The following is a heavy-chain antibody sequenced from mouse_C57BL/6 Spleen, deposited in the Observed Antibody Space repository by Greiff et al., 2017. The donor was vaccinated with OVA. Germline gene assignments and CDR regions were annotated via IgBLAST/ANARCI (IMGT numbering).Heavy chain of an antibody. CDR1: GYTFTSYW. CDR2: IHPNSGSP. Sequence: QVQLQQPGAELVRPGASVKLSCKASGYTFTSYWMHWVKQRPGQGLEWIGMIHPNSGSPNYTEKFKSKATLTVDTSSSTAYMQLSSLTSEDSAVYYCARGGYEYDVFGYWGQGTLVTVSA. J-gene: IGHJ3*01. D-gene: IGHD2-4*01. V-gene: IGHV1-64*01. CDR3: ARGGYEYDVFGY.